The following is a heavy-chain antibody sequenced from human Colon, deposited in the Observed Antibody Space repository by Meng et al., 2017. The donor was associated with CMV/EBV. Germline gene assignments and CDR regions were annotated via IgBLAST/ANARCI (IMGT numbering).Heavy chain of an antibody. J-gene: IGHJ4*02. V-gene: IGHV1-2*02. CDR1: GYTFTGYY. D-gene: IGHD3-16*02. CDR2: ITPNRGGT. CDR3: ARGITRIVASYDY. Sequence: KASGYTFTGYYMHWVRQAPGQGLEWMGWITPNRGGTNYAQKFQGRVTMTRDTSISTAYMELSRLRSDDTAVYYCARGITRIVASYDYWGQGTLVTVSS.